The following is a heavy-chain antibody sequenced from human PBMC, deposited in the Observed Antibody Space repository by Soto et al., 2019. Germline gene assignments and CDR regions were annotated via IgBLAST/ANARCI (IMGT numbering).Heavy chain of an antibody. CDR1: GFTFSSYA. V-gene: IGHV3-23*01. CDR3: AKHHRTRGRLHLGELSFLFDY. CDR2: ISGSGGST. D-gene: IGHD3-16*02. J-gene: IGHJ4*02. Sequence: GGSLRLSCAASGFTFSSYAMSWVRQAPGKGLEWVSAISGSGGSTYYADSVKGRFTISRDNSKNTLYLQMNSLRAEDTAVYYSAKHHRTRGRLHLGELSFLFDYWGQGTLVTVSS.